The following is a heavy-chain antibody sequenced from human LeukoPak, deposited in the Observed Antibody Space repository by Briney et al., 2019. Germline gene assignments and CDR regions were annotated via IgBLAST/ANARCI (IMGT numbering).Heavy chain of an antibody. J-gene: IGHJ6*02. CDR3: ARAPSYYYDYGMDV. V-gene: IGHV3-53*01. CDR2: IYSTVGT. Sequence: GGSLSLSCVVSGFTFKTYSMNWVRQAPGKGLGWGSTIYSTVGTSYADSVKGRFTISIDKSKNTLYLKLNSLRAADTAVYYCARAPSYYYDYGMDVWGQGTTVTVSS. CDR1: GFTFKTYS.